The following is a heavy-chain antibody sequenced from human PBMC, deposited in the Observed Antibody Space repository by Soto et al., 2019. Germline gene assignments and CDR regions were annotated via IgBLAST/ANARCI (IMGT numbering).Heavy chain of an antibody. D-gene: IGHD6-13*01. J-gene: IGHJ6*02. CDR1: GYTFTGYY. V-gene: IGHV1-2*02. CDR3: ARSLPPSDSSSWYLVYYHYGMDV. CDR2: INPNSGGT. Sequence: ASVKVSFKASGYTFTGYYMHWVRQAPGQGLEWMGWINPNSGGTNYAQKFQGRVTMTRDTSISTAYMELSRLRSDDTAGYYCARSLPPSDSSSWYLVYYHYGMDVWGQGTTVTVSS.